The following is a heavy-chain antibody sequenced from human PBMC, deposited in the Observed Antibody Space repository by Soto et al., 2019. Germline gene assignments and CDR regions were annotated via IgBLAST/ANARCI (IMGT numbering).Heavy chain of an antibody. CDR1: GGSISSSNW. CDR3: ARAAGLLTEYYYMEV. J-gene: IGHJ6*03. CDR2: IYQSGST. D-gene: IGHD6-19*01. V-gene: IGHV4-4*02. Sequence: VQLQESGPGLVKPSGTLSLTCGVSGGSISSSNWWSCVRQSPGKGLEWIGEIYQSGSTNYNPSLKSRVTIAVDKSKNQCSLKLRSVTAADTAVYSCARAAGLLTEYYYMEVWGKGTTVTVSS.